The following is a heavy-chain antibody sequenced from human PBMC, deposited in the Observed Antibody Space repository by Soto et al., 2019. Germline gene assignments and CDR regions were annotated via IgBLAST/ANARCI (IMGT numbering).Heavy chain of an antibody. D-gene: IGHD3-16*01. Sequence: QVQLVQSGAEEKKPGASVKVSCTASGYTFSSYAIHWVRQAPGQGLEWMGWINPGNANTKNSQKFQGRVTITSDTSASTAYMELRSLTTEDTAVYYCARVDGAYWGQGTLVTVSS. CDR1: GYTFSSYA. J-gene: IGHJ4*02. CDR3: ARVDGAY. V-gene: IGHV1-3*05. CDR2: INPGNANT.